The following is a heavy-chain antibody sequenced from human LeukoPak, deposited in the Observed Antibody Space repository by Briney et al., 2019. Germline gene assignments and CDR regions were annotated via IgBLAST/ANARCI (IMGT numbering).Heavy chain of an antibody. CDR1: GYAFTNFY. Sequence: GASVKVSCKASGYAFTNFYIHWVRQAPGEGLEWMGWINYDSGGTNHAQKFQDRVTMTRDVSISTVYMEVRGLTSDDTAMYFCVRDANNRDGHGFYSFDDWGQGTLVAVSS. D-gene: IGHD1/OR15-1a*01. CDR2: INYDSGGT. CDR3: VRDANNRDGHGFYSFDD. J-gene: IGHJ4*02. V-gene: IGHV1-2*02.